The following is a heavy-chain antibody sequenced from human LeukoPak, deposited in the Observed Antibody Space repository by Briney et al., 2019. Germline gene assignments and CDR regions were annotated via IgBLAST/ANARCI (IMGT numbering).Heavy chain of an antibody. CDR2: ISSSSSYI. Sequence: GGSLRLSSSAYGFTFRSYSMNWVRQAPGKGLEWVSSISSSSSYIYYADSVKGRFTISRDNAKNSLYLQMNSLRAEDTAVFCSGTCLSCSGGSCYPHTSYYYYGMHVWGQGTTVTVSS. J-gene: IGHJ6*02. D-gene: IGHD2-15*01. V-gene: IGHV3-21*01. CDR3: GTCLSCSGGSCYPHTSYYYYGMHV. CDR1: GFTFRSYS.